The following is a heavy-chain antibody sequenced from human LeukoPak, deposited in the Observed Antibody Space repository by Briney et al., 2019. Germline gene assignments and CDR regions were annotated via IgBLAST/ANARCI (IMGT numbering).Heavy chain of an antibody. Sequence: GASVKVSCKTSGYTFTGYYMHWVRQAPGQGLEWMGWINPNSGGTNYAQNFQGRVTMTRDTSISTAYMELSRLRSDDTAVYYCARGAGDFGEFDFDYWGQGTLVTLSS. CDR2: INPNSGGT. CDR1: GYTFTGYY. J-gene: IGHJ4*02. D-gene: IGHD3-10*01. CDR3: ARGAGDFGEFDFDY. V-gene: IGHV1-2*02.